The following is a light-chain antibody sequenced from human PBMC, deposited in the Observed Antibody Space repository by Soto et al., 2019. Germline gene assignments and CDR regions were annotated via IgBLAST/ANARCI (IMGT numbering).Light chain of an antibody. V-gene: IGLV2-14*01. CDR1: SSDVGGYNY. CDR3: SSFTSSSTYVV. CDR2: EVS. J-gene: IGLJ2*01. Sequence: QSALTQPASVSGSPGQSITISCTGTSSDVGGYNYVSWYQQHPGKAPKLMIFEVSYRPSGVSNRFSGSKSGNTASLTISGLQAEDEAEYFCSSFTSSSTYVVFGGGTQLTVL.